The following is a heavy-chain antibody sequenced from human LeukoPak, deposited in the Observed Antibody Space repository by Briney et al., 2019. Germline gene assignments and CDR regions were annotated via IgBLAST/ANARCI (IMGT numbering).Heavy chain of an antibody. CDR1: GGSISSYY. D-gene: IGHD5-12*01. Sequence: SETLSLTCTVSGGSISSYYWSWIRQPPGKGLEWIGYIYYSGSTNYNPSLKSRVTISVDTSKNQFSLKLSSVTAADRAVYYCASGGYSGYDRSFDPWGQGTLVTVSS. J-gene: IGHJ5*02. V-gene: IGHV4-59*01. CDR2: IYYSGST. CDR3: ASGGYSGYDRSFDP.